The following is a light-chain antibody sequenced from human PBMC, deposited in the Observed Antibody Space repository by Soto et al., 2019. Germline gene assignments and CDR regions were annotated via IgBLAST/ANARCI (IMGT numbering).Light chain of an antibody. CDR3: HRYNSVPLT. Sequence: DNQMTQSPSSLSASVGDRVTITCQASQDISNYLNWYQQKPGKAPKLLIYDASNLQKGVPSRFSGSGSATDFSFTISSLQPEDVATYFCHRYNSVPLTFGGGTKVDIK. CDR2: DAS. V-gene: IGKV1-33*01. J-gene: IGKJ4*01. CDR1: QDISNY.